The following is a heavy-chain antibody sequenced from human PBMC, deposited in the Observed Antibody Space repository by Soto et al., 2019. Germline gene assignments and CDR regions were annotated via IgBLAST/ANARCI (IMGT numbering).Heavy chain of an antibody. Sequence: LRLSCAASGFTFSSYWMHWVRQAPGKGLVRVSRINSDGSIINYVDSVKGRFTISRDNAKNTLYLQMNSLRAEDTAVYYCARDSGAMDYFDYWGQGTLVTVSS. D-gene: IGHD1-26*01. CDR2: INSDGSII. V-gene: IGHV3-74*01. CDR1: GFTFSSYW. CDR3: ARDSGAMDYFDY. J-gene: IGHJ4*02.